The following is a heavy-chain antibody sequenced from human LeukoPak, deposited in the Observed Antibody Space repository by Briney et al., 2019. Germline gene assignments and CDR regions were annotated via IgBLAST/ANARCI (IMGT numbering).Heavy chain of an antibody. CDR1: GYSISSGYY. CDR2: IYHSGGT. D-gene: IGHD4-11*01. V-gene: IGHV4-38-2*02. CDR3: ARGRIRLPRAYYYYYMDV. J-gene: IGHJ6*03. Sequence: TSETLSLTCTVSGYSISSGYYWGWIRQSPGKGLEWIGSIYHSGGTYYNPSLKSRVTISVDTSKNQFSLKLSSVTAADTAVYYCARGRIRLPRAYYYYYMDVWGKGTTVTVSS.